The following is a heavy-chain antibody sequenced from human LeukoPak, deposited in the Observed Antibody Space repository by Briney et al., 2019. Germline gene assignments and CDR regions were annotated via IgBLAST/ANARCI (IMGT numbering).Heavy chain of an antibody. CDR2: ISSSSNYI. J-gene: IGHJ4*02. CDR1: GLTFSSYS. Sequence: GGSLRLSCAASGLTFSSYSMNWVRQAPGKGLEWVSSISSSSNYIYYAGSVKGRFTISRDNAKNSLYLQMNSLRAEDTAVYYCARVPHAMVRGVIITEFYFDYWGQGPLVTVSS. D-gene: IGHD3-10*01. CDR3: ARVPHAMVRGVIITEFYFDY. V-gene: IGHV3-21*01.